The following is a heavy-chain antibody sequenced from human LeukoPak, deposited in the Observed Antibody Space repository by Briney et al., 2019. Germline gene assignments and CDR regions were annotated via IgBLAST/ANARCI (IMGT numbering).Heavy chain of an antibody. D-gene: IGHD2-2*01. CDR2: IYYSGST. V-gene: IGHV4-31*03. J-gene: IGHJ6*02. Sequence: PSETLSLTCTVSGGSISSGGYYWRWIRQHPGKGLEWIGYIYYSGSTYYNPSLKSRITISVDTSKNQFSLKLSSVTAADTAVYYCARDVVVGYCSSTSCPHHYYYGMDVWGQGATVTVSS. CDR3: ARDVVVGYCSSTSCPHHYYYGMDV. CDR1: GGSISSGGYY.